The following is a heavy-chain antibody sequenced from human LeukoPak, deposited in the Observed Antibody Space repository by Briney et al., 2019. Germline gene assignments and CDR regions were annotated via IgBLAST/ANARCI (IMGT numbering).Heavy chain of an antibody. CDR1: GFTFSSYA. CDR3: ARDGVLYYYGMDV. V-gene: IGHV3-23*01. J-gene: IGHJ6*02. Sequence: GGSLRLSCAASGFTFSSYAMSWVRQAPGKGLEWVSAISGSGGSTYYADSVKGRFTISRDNAKNSLYLQMNSLRAEDTAVYYCARDGVLYYYGMDVWGQGTTVTVSS. D-gene: IGHD3-3*01. CDR2: ISGSGGST.